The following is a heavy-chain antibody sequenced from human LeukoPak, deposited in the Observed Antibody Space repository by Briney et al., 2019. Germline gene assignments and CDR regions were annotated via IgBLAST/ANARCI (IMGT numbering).Heavy chain of an antibody. J-gene: IGHJ4*02. CDR2: ISSSGSTI. CDR1: GFTFNNYY. CDR3: ALSPYTYYYDSSGYGRDY. V-gene: IGHV3-11*01. D-gene: IGHD3-22*01. Sequence: GGSLRLSCAASGFTFNNYYMSWIRQAPGKGLEWVSYISSSGSTIYYADSVKGRFTISRDNAKNSLYLQMNSLRAEDTAVYYCALSPYTYYYDSSGYGRDYWGQGTLVTVSS.